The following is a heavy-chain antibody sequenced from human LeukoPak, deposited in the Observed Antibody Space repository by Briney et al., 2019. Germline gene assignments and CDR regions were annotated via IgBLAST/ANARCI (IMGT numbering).Heavy chain of an antibody. Sequence: GASVKVSCKASGYTFTSYDINWVRQATGQGLEWMGWMNPNSGNTGYAQKFQGRVTMTRNTSISTAYMELSSLRSEDTAVYYCARGYSSGWYQEPLFDYWGQGTLVTVSS. V-gene: IGHV1-8*01. D-gene: IGHD6-19*01. J-gene: IGHJ4*02. CDR3: ARGYSSGWYQEPLFDY. CDR1: GYTFTSYD. CDR2: MNPNSGNT.